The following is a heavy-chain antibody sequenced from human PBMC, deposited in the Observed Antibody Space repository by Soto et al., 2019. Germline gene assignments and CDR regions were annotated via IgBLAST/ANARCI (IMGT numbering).Heavy chain of an antibody. CDR1: GFTFRRYA. D-gene: IGHD1-26*01. J-gene: IGHJ3*02. Sequence: QVQLVESGGGVVQPGRSLRLSCAASGFTFRRYAMHWVRQAPGKGLEWVAVISYDGSNKYYADSVKGRFTISRDNSKNPLYLQMNSLRAEDTAVYYCARDGASEIDAFDIWGQGTMVTVSS. CDR2: ISYDGSNK. CDR3: ARDGASEIDAFDI. V-gene: IGHV3-30-3*01.